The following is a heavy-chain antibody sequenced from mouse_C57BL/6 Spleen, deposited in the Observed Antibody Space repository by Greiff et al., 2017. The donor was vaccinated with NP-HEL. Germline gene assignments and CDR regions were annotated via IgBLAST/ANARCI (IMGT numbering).Heavy chain of an antibody. CDR1: GYTFTSYD. V-gene: IGHV1-85*01. D-gene: IGHD1-1*01. Sequence: VQLQQSGPELVKPGASVKLSCKASGYTFTSYDINWVKQRPGQGLEWIGWIYPRDGSTKYNEKFKGKATLTVDTSSSTAYMELHSLTSEDSAVYFCAREGITTVVPIDYWGQGTTLTVSS. CDR2: IYPRDGST. J-gene: IGHJ2*01. CDR3: AREGITTVVPIDY.